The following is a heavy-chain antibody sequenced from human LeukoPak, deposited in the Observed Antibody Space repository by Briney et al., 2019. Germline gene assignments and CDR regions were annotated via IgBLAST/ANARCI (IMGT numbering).Heavy chain of an antibody. CDR1: GGTFSSYA. V-gene: IGHV1-69*13. CDR3: ASTTSRYYYDSSGYFDY. D-gene: IGHD3-22*01. J-gene: IGHJ4*02. CDR2: IIPIFGTA. Sequence: ASVKVSCKASGGTFSSYAISWVRQAPGQGLEWMGGIIPIFGTANYAQKFQGRVTITADESTSTAHMELSSLRSEDTAVYYCASTTSRYYYDSSGYFDYWGQGTLVTVSS.